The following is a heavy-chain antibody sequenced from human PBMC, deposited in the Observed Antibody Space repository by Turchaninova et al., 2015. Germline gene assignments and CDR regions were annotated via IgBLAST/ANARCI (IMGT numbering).Heavy chain of an antibody. V-gene: IGHV4-34*01. D-gene: IGHD3-22*01. J-gene: IGHJ4*02. Sequence: QVQLQQWGAGLLKPSQTLSLTCAVYGGSFSGYYWTWLRQPPGKGLEYLGAINHSGGTNYKPSLKGRVTLSVDTSKNQFSLKLTSVTAADPAVYYCARGPSPYVTMEVVEYYDYWGQGTPVTVSS. CDR3: ARGPSPYVTMEVVEYYDY. CDR1: GGSFSGYY. CDR2: INHSGGT.